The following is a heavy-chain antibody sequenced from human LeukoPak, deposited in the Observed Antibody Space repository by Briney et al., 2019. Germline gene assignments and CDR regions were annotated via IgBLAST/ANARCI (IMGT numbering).Heavy chain of an antibody. V-gene: IGHV5-51*01. Sequence: GESLKISCKGSGYSFPNYWIGWVRQMSGKGLEWMGIIYPGDSDTKYSPSFRGQVTISADRSTTTAYLQWSSLKTSDTAMYYCARREAVAGSPFDYWGQGTLVTVSS. CDR1: GYSFPNYW. CDR2: IYPGDSDT. CDR3: ARREAVAGSPFDY. D-gene: IGHD6-19*01. J-gene: IGHJ4*02.